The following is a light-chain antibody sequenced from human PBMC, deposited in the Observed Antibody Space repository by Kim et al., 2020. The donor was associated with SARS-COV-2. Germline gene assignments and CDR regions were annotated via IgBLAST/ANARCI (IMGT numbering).Light chain of an antibody. J-gene: IGLJ3*02. CDR3: QPYDSSNPWV. CDR1: SGSIASNY. Sequence: NFMLTQPHSVSESPGKTVTISCTRSSGSIASNYVQWYQQRPGSAPTTVIYENKQRPSGVPDRFSGSIDSSSNSASLTISGLKTEDEADYYCQPYDSSNPWVFGGGTKLTVL. V-gene: IGLV6-57*04. CDR2: ENK.